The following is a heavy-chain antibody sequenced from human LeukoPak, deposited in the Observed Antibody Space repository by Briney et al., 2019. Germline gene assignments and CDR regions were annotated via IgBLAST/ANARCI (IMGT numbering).Heavy chain of an antibody. V-gene: IGHV3-30*02. CDR2: IRYDGSNK. CDR3: AKDFLDY. CDR1: GFNFNNYG. Sequence: GGSLRLSCAASGFNFNNYGMHWVRQAPGKGLEWVAFIRYDGSNKYYADSVKGRFTISRDNSKNTLYLQMNSLRAEDTAVYYCAKDFLDYWGQGTLVTVSS. J-gene: IGHJ4*02.